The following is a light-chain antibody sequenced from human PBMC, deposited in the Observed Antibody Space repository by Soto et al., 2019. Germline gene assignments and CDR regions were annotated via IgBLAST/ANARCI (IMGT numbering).Light chain of an antibody. CDR3: QQSYSTPRT. Sequence: DIQMTQSPSSLSASVGDRVTIACRASQSISSFLSWYQQKPGKAPKLLIYAASSLQSGVPSRFSGSGSGTAFTLTSSSLQPEDFATYYCQQSYSTPRTFGQGTKLEIK. CDR1: QSISSF. CDR2: AAS. V-gene: IGKV1-39*01. J-gene: IGKJ2*01.